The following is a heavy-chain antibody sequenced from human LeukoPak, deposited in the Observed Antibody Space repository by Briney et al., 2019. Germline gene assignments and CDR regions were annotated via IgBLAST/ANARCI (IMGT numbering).Heavy chain of an antibody. D-gene: IGHD3-10*01. J-gene: IGHJ6*02. CDR3: ARSGCYYYNSGHRGMDV. CDR1: GYNFADYW. CDR2: IYPGDSET. Sequence: GESLKISCWRSGYNFADYWIGLVRQMPGKGLEWMGPIYPGDSETIYSPSFQGQVTISADKSISNAYLQWNSLEASDTAMYYCARSGCYYYNSGHRGMDVWGQGTTVTVCS. V-gene: IGHV5-51*01.